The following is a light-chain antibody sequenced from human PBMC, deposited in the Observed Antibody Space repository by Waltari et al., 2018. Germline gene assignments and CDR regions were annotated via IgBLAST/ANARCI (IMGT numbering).Light chain of an antibody. CDR2: LGS. V-gene: IGKV2-28*01. CDR3: MQALQTPPYT. J-gene: IGKJ2*01. Sequence: DIVMTRSPLSLAVTPGEPASISCRSTQSLLHSNGYNYLDWYLQKPGQSPQLLISLGSNRASGVPDRFVGSGAGTDFTLKISRVKAEDVGVYYCMQALQTPPYTFGQGTKLQIK. CDR1: QSLLHSNGYNY.